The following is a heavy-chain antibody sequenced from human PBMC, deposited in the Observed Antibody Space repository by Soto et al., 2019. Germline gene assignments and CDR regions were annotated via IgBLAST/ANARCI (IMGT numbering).Heavy chain of an antibody. CDR2: IYYSGST. V-gene: IGHV4-59*01. D-gene: IGHD4-17*01. CDR1: GGYISSYY. Sequence: PSAALSLTCTVPGGYISSYYWSRIRQPPGKGLEWIGYIYYSGSTNYNPSLKSRVTISVDTSKNQFSLKLSSVTAADTAVYYCARVRTNYGDFGFDYWGQGTLVTVSS. CDR3: ARVRTNYGDFGFDY. J-gene: IGHJ4*02.